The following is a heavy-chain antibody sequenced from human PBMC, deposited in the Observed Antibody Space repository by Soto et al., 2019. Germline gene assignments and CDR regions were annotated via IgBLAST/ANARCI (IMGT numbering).Heavy chain of an antibody. J-gene: IGHJ3*02. V-gene: IGHV4-34*01. CDR3: ASSDLRITMTSARDDAFDI. CDR1: GGSFSGYY. Sequence: SETLSLTCAVYGGSFSGYYWSWIRQPPGKGLEWIGEINHSGSTNYNPSLKSRVTISVDTPKNQFSLKLSSVTAADTAVYYCASSDLRITMTSARDDAFDIWGQGTMVTVSS. D-gene: IGHD3-22*01. CDR2: INHSGST.